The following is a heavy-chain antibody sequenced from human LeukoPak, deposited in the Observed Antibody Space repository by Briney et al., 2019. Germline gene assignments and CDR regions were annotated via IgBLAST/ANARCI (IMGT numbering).Heavy chain of an antibody. CDR2: ISSSGSTI. D-gene: IGHD4-17*01. CDR1: GFTFSSYE. Sequence: GGSLRLSCAASGFTFSSYEMNWVRQAPGKGLEWVSYISSSGSTIYYADSVKGRFTISRDNAKNSLYLQMNSLRAEDTAVYYCARDITVTTYYYYYYMDVWGKGTTVTVSS. V-gene: IGHV3-48*03. J-gene: IGHJ6*03. CDR3: ARDITVTTYYYYYYMDV.